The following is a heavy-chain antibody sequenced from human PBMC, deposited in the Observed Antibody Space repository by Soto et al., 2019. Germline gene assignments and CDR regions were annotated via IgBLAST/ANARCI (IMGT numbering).Heavy chain of an antibody. CDR2: IVVGSGHT. Sequence: QLVQSGAEVKKPGSSVKVSCKASGGTFSSYTISWVRQAPGQGLEWIGWIVVGSGHTNYAQKFQERVTITRDMSTSTAYMELSSLRSEDTAVYYCAADSRYCSGGNCEDYWGQGTLVTVSS. CDR3: AADSRYCSGGNCEDY. CDR1: GGTFSSYT. V-gene: IGHV1-58*02. J-gene: IGHJ4*02. D-gene: IGHD2-15*01.